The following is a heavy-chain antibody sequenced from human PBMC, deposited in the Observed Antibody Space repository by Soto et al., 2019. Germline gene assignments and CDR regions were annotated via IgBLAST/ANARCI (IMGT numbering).Heavy chain of an antibody. CDR1: GGSIRSSYYY. D-gene: IGHD4-4*01. CDR3: ARHQTGDGYSILDY. J-gene: IGHJ4*02. Sequence: PSETLSLTCTVSGGSIRSSYYYWGWIRQPPGKGLEWIASIYYSGSTYYNPSLKSRVTISVDTSKNQFSLKLSSVTAADTALYYCARHQTGDGYSILDYWGQGTLVTVSS. CDR2: IYYSGST. V-gene: IGHV4-39*01.